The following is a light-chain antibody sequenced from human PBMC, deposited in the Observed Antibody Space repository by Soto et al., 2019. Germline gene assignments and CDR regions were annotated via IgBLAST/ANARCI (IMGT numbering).Light chain of an antibody. CDR3: QQFKSYPLT. CDR1: QAISSY. V-gene: IGKV1-9*01. CDR2: AAS. Sequence: IHLTQSPSSRSPPVENRFPITSRPIQAISSYLAWYQQKPGKAPKLLIYAASTLQSGVPSRFSGSGSGTDFTLTISSLQPEDFATYYCQQFKSYPLTFGGGTKVEIK. J-gene: IGKJ4*01.